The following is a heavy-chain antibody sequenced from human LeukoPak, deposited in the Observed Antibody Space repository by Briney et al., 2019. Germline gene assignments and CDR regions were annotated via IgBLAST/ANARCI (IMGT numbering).Heavy chain of an antibody. J-gene: IGHJ5*02. CDR2: INPNSGGT. CDR1: GYTFTGYY. CDR3: ARGALVVVGPRGWFDP. V-gene: IGHV1-2*04. Sequence: ASVKVSCKASGYTFTGYYMHWVRQAPGQGLEWMGWINPNSGGTNYAQKFQGWVTMTRDTSISTAYMELSRLRSDDTAVYYWARGALVVVGPRGWFDPWGQGTLVTVSS. D-gene: IGHD2-15*01.